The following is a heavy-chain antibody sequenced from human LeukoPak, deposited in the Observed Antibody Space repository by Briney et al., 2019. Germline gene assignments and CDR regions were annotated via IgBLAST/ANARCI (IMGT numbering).Heavy chain of an antibody. D-gene: IGHD3-9*01. Sequence: GGSLRLSCAAFGFTFSSYAMSWVRQAPGKGLEWVSAISGSGGSTYYADSVKGRFTISRDNSKNTLYLQMNSLRAEDTAVYYCALHRYFDWLLTRDYFDYWGQGTLVTVSS. V-gene: IGHV3-23*01. J-gene: IGHJ4*02. CDR1: GFTFSSYA. CDR2: ISGSGGST. CDR3: ALHRYFDWLLTRDYFDY.